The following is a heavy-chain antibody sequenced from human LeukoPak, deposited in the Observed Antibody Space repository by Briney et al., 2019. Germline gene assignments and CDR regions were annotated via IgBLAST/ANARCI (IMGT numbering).Heavy chain of an antibody. Sequence: GESLRLSCAASGFTFNTYRMSWVRQAPGKGLEWVANIKHDGSEENYVDSVKGRFTISRDNAKGSLSLQMNSLRGEDTAVYYCARDLYYYDSSGYYRGLDYWGQGTLVTVSS. J-gene: IGHJ4*02. CDR3: ARDLYYYDSSGYYRGLDY. V-gene: IGHV3-7*01. CDR2: IKHDGSEE. CDR1: GFTFNTYR. D-gene: IGHD3-22*01.